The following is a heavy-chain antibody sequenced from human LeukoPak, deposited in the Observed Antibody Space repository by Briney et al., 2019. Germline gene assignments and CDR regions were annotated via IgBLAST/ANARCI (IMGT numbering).Heavy chain of an antibody. D-gene: IGHD1-26*01. V-gene: IGHV3-7*01. CDR2: VKQDGSEE. J-gene: IGHJ4*02. CDR3: ARDLWGLRQPFDY. Sequence: PGGSLRLSCAASGFTFSNFWMSWVRQAPGKGLEWVANVKQDGSEEYYVDSVKGRFTISRDNAKNSLYLQMNSLRAEDTAVYYCARDLWGLRQPFDYWGQGTLVTVSS. CDR1: GFTFSNFW.